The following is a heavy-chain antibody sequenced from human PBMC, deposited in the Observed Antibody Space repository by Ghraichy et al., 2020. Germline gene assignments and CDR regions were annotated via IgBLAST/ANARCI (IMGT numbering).Heavy chain of an antibody. CDR1: GGSISSYY. Sequence: SETLSLTCTVSGGSISSYYWSWIRQPPGKGLEWIGYIYYSGSTNYNPSLKSRVTISVDTPKNQFSLKLSSVTAADTAVYYCARRNPRDGYNPDYWGQGTLVTVSS. CDR2: IYYSGST. CDR3: ARRNPRDGYNPDY. D-gene: IGHD5-24*01. J-gene: IGHJ4*02. V-gene: IGHV4-59*08.